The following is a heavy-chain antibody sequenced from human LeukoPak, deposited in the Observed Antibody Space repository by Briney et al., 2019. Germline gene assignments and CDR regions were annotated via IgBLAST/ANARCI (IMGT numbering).Heavy chain of an antibody. V-gene: IGHV1-69*04. Sequence: ASVKVSCKASGGTFSSYAISWVRQAPGQGLEWMGRIIPIFGITNYAQKFQGRVTITADKSTSTAYMELSSLRSEDTAVYYCLPSGILTGPQGYWGQGTLVTVSS. CDR2: IIPIFGIT. J-gene: IGHJ4*02. D-gene: IGHD3-9*01. CDR3: LPSGILTGPQGY. CDR1: GGTFSSYA.